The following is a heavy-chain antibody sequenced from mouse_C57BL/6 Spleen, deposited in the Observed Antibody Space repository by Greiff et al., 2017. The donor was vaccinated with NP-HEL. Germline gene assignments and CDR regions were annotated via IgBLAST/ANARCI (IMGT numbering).Heavy chain of an antibody. CDR2: IYPRDGST. CDR1: GYTFTDHT. V-gene: IGHV1-78*01. J-gene: IGHJ3*01. D-gene: IGHD1-1*01. CDR3: ERGGDYYGSSPFFAY. Sequence: QVQLKESDAELVKPGASVKISCKVSGYTFTDHTIHWMKQRPEQGLEWIGYIYPRDGSTKYNEKFKGKATLTADKSSSTAYMQLNSLTSEDSAVYFCERGGDYYGSSPFFAYWGQGTLVTVSA.